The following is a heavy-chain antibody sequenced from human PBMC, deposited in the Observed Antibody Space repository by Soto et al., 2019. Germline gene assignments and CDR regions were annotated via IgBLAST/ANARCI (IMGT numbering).Heavy chain of an antibody. V-gene: IGHV3-23*01. J-gene: IGHJ6*02. CDR3: AHVPYYYYGMDV. Sequence: GGSLRRSCAASGFTFSSYAMSWVRQAPGKGLEWVSAISGSGGSTYYADSVKGRFTISRDNSKNTLYLQMNSLRAEDTAVYYCAHVPYYYYGMDVWGQGTTVTVSS. CDR1: GFTFSSYA. CDR2: ISGSGGST. D-gene: IGHD3-10*02.